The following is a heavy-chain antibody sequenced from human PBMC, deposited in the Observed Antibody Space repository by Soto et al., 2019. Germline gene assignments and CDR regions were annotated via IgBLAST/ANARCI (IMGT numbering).Heavy chain of an antibody. D-gene: IGHD2-2*01. Sequence: SLRLSCAASGFTFSSYGMHWVRQAPGKGLEWVAVIWYDGSNKYYADSVKGRFTISRDNSKNTLYLQMNSLRAEDTAVYYCARDPVKVTAAMGFWWRYSGMDVWGQGTTVTVSS. CDR3: ARDPVKVTAAMGFWWRYSGMDV. J-gene: IGHJ6*02. CDR2: IWYDGSNK. CDR1: GFTFSSYG. V-gene: IGHV3-33*01.